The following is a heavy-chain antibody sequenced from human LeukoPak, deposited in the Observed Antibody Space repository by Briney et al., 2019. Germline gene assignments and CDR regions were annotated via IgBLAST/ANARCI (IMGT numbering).Heavy chain of an antibody. CDR2: VYYTGST. V-gene: IGHV4-59*08. J-gene: IGHJ4*02. Sequence: PSETLSLTCSVSGGSVSNYYWSWIRQPPGKGLEWIGYVYYTGSTNYNPSLKSRVTMFEDKSKNQFSLRLYSVTVADTAVYYCARADVVGGSLHYFDYWGQGTRVTVSS. D-gene: IGHD1-26*01. CDR3: ARADVVGGSLHYFDY. CDR1: GGSVSNYY.